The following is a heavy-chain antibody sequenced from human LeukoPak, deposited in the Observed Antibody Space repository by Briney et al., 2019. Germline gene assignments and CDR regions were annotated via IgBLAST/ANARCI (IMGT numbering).Heavy chain of an antibody. CDR1: GFTFSSYA. V-gene: IGHV3-23*01. CDR2: ISGSGGST. J-gene: IGHJ4*02. CDR3: AKDEGGQFGESLPVDY. Sequence: PGGSLRLSCAASGFTFSSYAMSWVRQAPGKGLEWVSAISGSGGSTYYADSVKGRFTISRDNSKNTLYLQMNSLRAEDTAVYYCAKDEGGQFGESLPVDYWGQGTLVTVSS. D-gene: IGHD3-10*01.